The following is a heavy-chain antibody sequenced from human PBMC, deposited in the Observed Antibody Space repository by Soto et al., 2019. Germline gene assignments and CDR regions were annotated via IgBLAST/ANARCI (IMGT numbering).Heavy chain of an antibody. J-gene: IGHJ6*02. CDR1: GGSVSSGSYY. V-gene: IGHV4-61*01. D-gene: IGHD4-4*01. Sequence: NPSETLSLTCTVSGGSVSSGSYYWTWIRQPPGKGLEWIGYIYYSGSNNYNPSLKSRVTTSVDTSKNQFSLKLSSVTAADTAVYYCARAGTTVSPYYYYYGMDVWGQGTTVTVSS. CDR2: IYYSGSN. CDR3: ARAGTTVSPYYYYYGMDV.